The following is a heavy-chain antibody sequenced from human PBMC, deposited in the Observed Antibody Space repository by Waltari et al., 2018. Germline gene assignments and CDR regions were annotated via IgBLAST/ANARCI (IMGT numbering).Heavy chain of an antibody. V-gene: IGHV3-53*02. Sequence: EVQLVETGGGLIQPEGSLRLSCAASGFTVSGNYMAWVRQAPGKGLEWVSTLYSGGDRPYADSVAGRFTISRDSSKNTLVLQMNNLRADDTAVYYCASLGAAVYYSMGVWGQGTTVTVSS. J-gene: IGHJ6*02. CDR1: GFTVSGNY. CDR2: LYSGGDR. CDR3: ASLGAAVYYSMGV. D-gene: IGHD6-13*01.